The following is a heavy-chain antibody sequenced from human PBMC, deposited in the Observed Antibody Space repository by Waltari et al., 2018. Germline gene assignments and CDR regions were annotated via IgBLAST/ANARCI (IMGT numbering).Heavy chain of an antibody. Sequence: EVQLVQSGAEVKKPGATVKIYCKVSGSTFTDSYLPGAQQAPGKGLGWMGLVDPEDGETIYAEKFQGRVTITADTSTDTAYMELSSLRSEDTAVYYCATLPRSAEYFQHWGQGTLVTVSS. CDR2: VDPEDGET. D-gene: IGHD1-26*01. V-gene: IGHV1-69-2*01. CDR1: GSTFTDSY. CDR3: ATLPRSAEYFQH. J-gene: IGHJ1*01.